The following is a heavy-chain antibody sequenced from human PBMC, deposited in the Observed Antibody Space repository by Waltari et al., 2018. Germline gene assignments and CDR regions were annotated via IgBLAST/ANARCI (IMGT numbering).Heavy chain of an antibody. J-gene: IGHJ6*03. CDR2: INHSGST. Sequence: QVQLQQWGAGLLKPSETLSLTCAVYGGSFSGYYWSWIRQPPGKGLEWIVEINHSGSTNYNPSLKSRVTISVDTSKNQFSLKLSSVTAADTAVYYCARGRPPYYYYYMDVWGKGTTVTISS. CDR1: GGSFSGYY. CDR3: ARGRPPYYYYYMDV. V-gene: IGHV4-34*01.